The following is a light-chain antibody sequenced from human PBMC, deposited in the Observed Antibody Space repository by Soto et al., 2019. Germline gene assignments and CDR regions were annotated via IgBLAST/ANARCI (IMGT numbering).Light chain of an antibody. CDR3: CSYTTSSTRV. V-gene: IGLV2-14*01. Sequence: QSVLTQPASVSGSPGQSIAISCTGSSSDVGFYNYVSWYQQHPGKVPKLIIYEVTNRPSGVSNRFSGSKSGNTASLTISGLQAEDEADSYCCSYTTSSTRVFGSGTKVTVL. CDR2: EVT. CDR1: SSDVGFYNY. J-gene: IGLJ1*01.